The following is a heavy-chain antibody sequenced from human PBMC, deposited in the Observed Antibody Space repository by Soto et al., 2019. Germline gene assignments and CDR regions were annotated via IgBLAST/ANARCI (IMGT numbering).Heavy chain of an antibody. J-gene: IGHJ6*03. CDR2: MNPNSGNT. CDR3: ARAQRVVAATHYYYYMDV. V-gene: IGHV1-8*01. CDR1: GDSFTSYD. D-gene: IGHD2-15*01. Sequence: ASVKVSCEACGDSFTSYDINWVRQATGQGLEWMGWMNPNSGNTGYAQKFQGRVTMTRNTSISTAYMELSSLRSEDTAVYYCARAQRVVAATHYYYYMDVWGKGTTVTVSS.